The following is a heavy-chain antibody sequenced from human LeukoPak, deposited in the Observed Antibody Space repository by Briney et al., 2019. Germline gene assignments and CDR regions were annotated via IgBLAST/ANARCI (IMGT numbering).Heavy chain of an antibody. D-gene: IGHD3-3*01. CDR2: IYSGGST. J-gene: IGHJ4*02. CDR3: AVTIFGVVILGY. V-gene: IGHV3-66*01. CDR1: GFTVSSNY. Sequence: PGGSLRLSCAASGFTVSSNYMSWVRQAPGKGLEWVSVIYSGGSTYYADSVKGRFTISRDNSKNTLYLQMNSLRAEDTAVYYCAVTIFGVVILGYWGQGTLVTVS.